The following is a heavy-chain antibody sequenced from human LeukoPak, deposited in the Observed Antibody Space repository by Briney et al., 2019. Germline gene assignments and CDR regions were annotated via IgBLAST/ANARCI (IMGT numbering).Heavy chain of an antibody. V-gene: IGHV1-18*01. D-gene: IGHD1-26*01. CDR1: VYCFSTTY. J-gene: IGHJ4*01. CDR3: ARGGTYYPCIDY. Sequence: ASVKVSCKASVYCFSTTYINWVRQAPGQGLEWMGRISAYNGGTAYAQKFQGRVTMTTDSSTTTAYMDLASLRSDDTAVYYCARGGTYYPCIDYWGQGTLVTVSS. CDR2: ISAYNGGT.